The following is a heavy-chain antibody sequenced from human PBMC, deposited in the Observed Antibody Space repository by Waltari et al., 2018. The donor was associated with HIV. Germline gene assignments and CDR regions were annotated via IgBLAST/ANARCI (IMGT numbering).Heavy chain of an antibody. CDR2: FDPEDAET. CDR1: GYTLTELS. J-gene: IGHJ4*02. CDR3: ATAQICSTSSCYDY. V-gene: IGHV1-24*01. Sequence: QVQLVQHGAEVKKPGASVKVSCKVSGYTLTELSMNWVRRAPGKGLEWMGGFDPEDAETIYAQKLQGRVTMTEDTSTDTAYMELSSLRSEDTALDSWATAQICSTSSCYDYWGQGSLVTVSS. D-gene: IGHD2-2*01.